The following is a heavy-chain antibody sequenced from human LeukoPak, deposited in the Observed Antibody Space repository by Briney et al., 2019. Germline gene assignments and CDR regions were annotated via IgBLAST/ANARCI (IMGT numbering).Heavy chain of an antibody. CDR3: ARFTEIAVADYYYYGMDV. J-gene: IGHJ6*02. V-gene: IGHV1-8*01. CDR1: GYTFTSYD. CDR2: MNPNSGNT. Sequence: ASVKVSCKASGYTFTSYDFNWVRQATGQGLEWMGWMNPNSGNTGYAQKFQGRVTMTTDTSTSTAYMELRSLRSDDTAVYYCARFTEIAVADYYYYGMDVWGQGTTVTVSS. D-gene: IGHD6-19*01.